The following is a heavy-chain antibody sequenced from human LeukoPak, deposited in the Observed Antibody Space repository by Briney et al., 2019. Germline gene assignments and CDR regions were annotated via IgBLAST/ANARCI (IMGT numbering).Heavy chain of an antibody. D-gene: IGHD3-3*01. CDR1: GGTFSSYA. V-gene: IGHV1-18*01. J-gene: IGHJ4*02. Sequence: ASVKVSCKASGGTFSSYAISWMRQAPGQGLEWMGWISAYNGNTNYAQKLQGRVTMTTDTSTSTAYMELRSLRSDDTAVYYCARDLNSRITIFGVPTGVFDYWGQGTLVTVSS. CDR3: ARDLNSRITIFGVPTGVFDY. CDR2: ISAYNGNT.